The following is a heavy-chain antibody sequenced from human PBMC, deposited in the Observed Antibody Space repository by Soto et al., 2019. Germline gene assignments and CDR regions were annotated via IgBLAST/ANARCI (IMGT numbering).Heavy chain of an antibody. Sequence: GSLRLSCAASGFTFSSYAMHWVRQAPGKGLEWVAVISYDGSNKYYADSVKGRFTISRDNSKNTLYLQMNSLRAEDTAVYYCARKNYYYGMDVWGQGTTVTVYS. CDR3: ARKNYYYGMDV. CDR1: GFTFSSYA. CDR2: ISYDGSNK. V-gene: IGHV3-30-3*01. J-gene: IGHJ6*02.